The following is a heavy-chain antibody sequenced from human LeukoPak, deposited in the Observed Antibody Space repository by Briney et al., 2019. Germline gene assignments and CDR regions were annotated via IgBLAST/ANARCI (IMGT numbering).Heavy chain of an antibody. D-gene: IGHD2-2*02. CDR1: GYTLTELS. V-gene: IGHV1-24*01. CDR2: FDPEDGET. J-gene: IGHJ4*02. CDR3: ATWLRYCSSTSCYTYFDY. Sequence: ASVKVSCKVSGYTLTELSMHWVRQAPGKGLEWMGGFDPEDGETIYAQKFQGRVTMTEDISTDTAYMELSSLRSEDTAVYYCATWLRYCSSTSCYTYFDYWGQGTLVTVSS.